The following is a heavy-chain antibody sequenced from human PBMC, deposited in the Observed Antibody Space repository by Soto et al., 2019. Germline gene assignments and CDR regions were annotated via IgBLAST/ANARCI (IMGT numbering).Heavy chain of an antibody. CDR2: TSYDGSAE. CDR3: VKDRPSDIHAVDYFEY. J-gene: IGHJ4*02. Sequence: QVQLVESGGGVVQPGRSLRLSCAASGFTFSSYGMHWVRQAPGKGLEWVAVTSYDGSAEYYADSVKGRFTISRDNSKNTLYLQMNGLRTDDTAVYYCVKDRPSDIHAVDYFEYWGQGTLVSVSS. V-gene: IGHV3-30*18. CDR1: GFTFSSYG. D-gene: IGHD6-6*01.